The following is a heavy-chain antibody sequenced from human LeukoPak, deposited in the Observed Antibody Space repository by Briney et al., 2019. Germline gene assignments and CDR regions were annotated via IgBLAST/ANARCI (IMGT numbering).Heavy chain of an antibody. CDR1: GFTFSSYW. D-gene: IGHD3-3*01. Sequence: PGGSLRLSCAASGFTFSSYWMSWVRQAPGKGLEWVANIKQDGSEKYYVDSVKGRFTISRGNAKNSLYLQMNSLRAEDTAVYYCAREPRYYDFWSGYPGGYWGQGTLVTVSS. V-gene: IGHV3-7*01. CDR3: AREPRYYDFWSGYPGGY. J-gene: IGHJ4*02. CDR2: IKQDGSEK.